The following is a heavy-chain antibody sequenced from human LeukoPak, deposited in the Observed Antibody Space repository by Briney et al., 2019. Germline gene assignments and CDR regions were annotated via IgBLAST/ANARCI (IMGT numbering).Heavy chain of an antibody. CDR3: ALIYVWGSYRHELDY. CDR2: INPSGGST. Sequence: GASVKVSCKASGYTFTSYYMHWVRQAPGQGLEWMGIINPSGGSTSYAQKFQGRVTMTRDMSTSTVYMELSSLRSEDTAVYYCALIYVWGSYRHELDYWGQGTLVTVSS. D-gene: IGHD3-16*02. J-gene: IGHJ4*02. CDR1: GYTFTSYY. V-gene: IGHV1-46*01.